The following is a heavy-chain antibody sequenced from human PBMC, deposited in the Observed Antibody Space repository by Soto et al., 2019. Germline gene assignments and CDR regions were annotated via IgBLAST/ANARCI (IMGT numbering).Heavy chain of an antibody. CDR1: GYTFTGYY. CDR2: INPKSGGA. J-gene: IGHJ3*01. Sequence: QVHLVQSGAEVKKPGASVKVSCKASGYTFTGYYIHWVRQAPGQGLGWLGWINPKSGGAKIAPKFQGWVTMTKDTSISTTAMEPSKLRSNDTAVYYCARDYYDGSASYGIEFWGQGTMVTVAS. V-gene: IGHV1-2*04. CDR3: ARDYYDGSASYGIEF. D-gene: IGHD3-16*01.